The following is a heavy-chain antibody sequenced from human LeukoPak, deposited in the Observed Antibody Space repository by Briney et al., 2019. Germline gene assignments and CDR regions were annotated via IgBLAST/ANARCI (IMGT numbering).Heavy chain of an antibody. V-gene: IGHV3-23*01. Sequence: GGSLRLSCAASGFTFSSYAMSWVRQAPGKGLEWVSAISGSGGSTYYADSVKGRLTISRDSSKQTLHLQMNSLRAEDTAVYFCAKDRGGTVAGNRVGFDYWGQGTLVTVSS. D-gene: IGHD6-19*01. CDR2: ISGSGGST. J-gene: IGHJ4*02. CDR3: AKDRGGTVAGNRVGFDY. CDR1: GFTFSSYA.